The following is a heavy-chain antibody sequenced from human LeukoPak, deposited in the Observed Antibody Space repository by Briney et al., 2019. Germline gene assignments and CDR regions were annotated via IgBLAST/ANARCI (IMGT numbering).Heavy chain of an antibody. J-gene: IGHJ3*02. Sequence: PSETLSLTCAVSGYSISSGYYWGWIRQPPGEGLEWIGYIYYSGSTYYNPSLKSRVTISVDTSKNQFSLKLSSVTAADTAVYYCAREGGSYDAFDIWGQGTMVTVSS. CDR3: AREGGSYDAFDI. CDR2: IYYSGST. CDR1: GYSISSGYY. V-gene: IGHV4-38-2*02. D-gene: IGHD1-26*01.